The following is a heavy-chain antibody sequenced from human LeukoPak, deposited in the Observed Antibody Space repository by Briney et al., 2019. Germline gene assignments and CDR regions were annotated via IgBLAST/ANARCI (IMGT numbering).Heavy chain of an antibody. D-gene: IGHD1-26*01. V-gene: IGHV4-34*01. Sequence: SETLSLTCAVYGGSFCGYFWSWSPEPPGERLGWIGEIYHSGSIIYTPSLKCRATISVDTSKNQFSLKLSSVTAADTAVYYCGRVFDSGSYVDNWFDPWGQGTLVTVSS. CDR1: GGSFCGYF. CDR3: GRVFDSGSYVDNWFDP. J-gene: IGHJ5*02. CDR2: IYHSGSI.